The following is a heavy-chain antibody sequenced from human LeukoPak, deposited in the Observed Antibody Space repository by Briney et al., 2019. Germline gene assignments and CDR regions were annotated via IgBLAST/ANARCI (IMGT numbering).Heavy chain of an antibody. D-gene: IGHD4-17*01. CDR1: GVSFDDYY. Sequence: SETLSLTCAVSGVSFDDYYWSWVRQTPGKGLEWIGEINHSGYTNDSPSPKSRVTLSIDTSRKQFSLNLRSVTVADAGIYYCTRMTTGHDYWGQGTLVTVSS. CDR3: TRMTTGHDY. CDR2: INHSGYT. V-gene: IGHV4-34*01. J-gene: IGHJ4*02.